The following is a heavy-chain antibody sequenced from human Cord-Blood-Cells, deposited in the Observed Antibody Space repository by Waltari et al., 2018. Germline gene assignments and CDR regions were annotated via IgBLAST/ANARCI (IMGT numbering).Heavy chain of an antibody. CDR1: GFTFSSYA. CDR3: ARERRAAYNWFDP. V-gene: IGHV3-30*04. D-gene: IGHD6-13*01. Sequence: QVQLVESGGGVVQPGRSLRRSCAASGFTFSSYAMHWVRQAPGKGLEWVAVISYDGSNKYYADSVKGRFTISRDNSKNTLYLQMNSLRAEDTAVYYCARERRAAYNWFDPWGQGTLVTVSS. J-gene: IGHJ5*02. CDR2: ISYDGSNK.